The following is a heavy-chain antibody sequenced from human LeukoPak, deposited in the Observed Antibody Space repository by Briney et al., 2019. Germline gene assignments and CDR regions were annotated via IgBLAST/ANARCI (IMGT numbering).Heavy chain of an antibody. J-gene: IGHJ5*02. CDR3: ARVAGYCSSTSCYGWFDP. D-gene: IGHD2-2*01. CDR1: GFTFSSYT. Sequence: PGGSLRLSCAASGFTFSSYTMNWVRQAPGKGLEWVSSISSTSNYIYYADSVKGRFTISRDNAKNSLYLQMNSLRAEDTAVYYCARVAGYCSSTSCYGWFDPWGQGTLVTVSS. V-gene: IGHV3-21*01. CDR2: ISSTSNYI.